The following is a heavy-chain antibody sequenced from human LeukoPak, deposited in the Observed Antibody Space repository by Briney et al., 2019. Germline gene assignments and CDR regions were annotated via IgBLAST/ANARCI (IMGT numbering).Heavy chain of an antibody. Sequence: GGSLRLSCAASGFTVSSNYMSWDRQAPGKGLEWVSVIYSGGSTYYADSVKGRFTISRDNSKNTLYLQMNSLRAEDTAVYYCARVAGTTYYYYGMDVWGQGTTVTVSS. J-gene: IGHJ6*02. V-gene: IGHV3-66*01. CDR3: ARVAGTTYYYYGMDV. D-gene: IGHD1-7*01. CDR1: GFTVSSNY. CDR2: IYSGGST.